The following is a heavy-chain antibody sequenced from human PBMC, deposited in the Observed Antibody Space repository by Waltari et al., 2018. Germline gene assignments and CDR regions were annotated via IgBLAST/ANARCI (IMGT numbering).Heavy chain of an antibody. V-gene: IGHV3-23*04. CDR3: AKERGGMTTVTHWYYYYGMDV. CDR1: GFTFSSYA. Sequence: EVQLVESGGGLVQPGGSLRLSCAASGFTFSSYAMSWVRQAPGKGLEWVSAISGSGGSTYYADSVKGRFTISRDNSKNTLYLQMNSLRAEDTAVYYCAKERGGMTTVTHWYYYYGMDVWGQGTTVTVSS. J-gene: IGHJ6*02. CDR2: ISGSGGST. D-gene: IGHD4-17*01.